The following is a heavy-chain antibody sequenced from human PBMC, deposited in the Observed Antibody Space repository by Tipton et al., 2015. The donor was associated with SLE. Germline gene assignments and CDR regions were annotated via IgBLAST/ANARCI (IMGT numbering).Heavy chain of an antibody. CDR3: AKGGETGGYDPQP. CDR1: GFTLSSYW. CDR2: INGDGSSR. V-gene: IGHV3-74*01. J-gene: IGHJ1*01. Sequence: SLRLSCAASGFTLSSYWMHWVRQAPGKGLVWVSRINGDGSSRSYADSVKGRFTISRDNAKNTLYLQMNSLRAEDTAVYYCAKGGETGGYDPQPWGQGTLVTVSS. D-gene: IGHD5-12*01.